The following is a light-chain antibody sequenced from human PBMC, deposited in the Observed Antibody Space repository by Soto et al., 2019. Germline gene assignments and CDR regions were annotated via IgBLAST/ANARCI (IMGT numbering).Light chain of an antibody. CDR1: QSVGNN. V-gene: IGKV3-15*01. CDR2: GAF. CDR3: QQYKNWPPLT. Sequence: EVVLTQSPATLSVSPGERATLSCRTSQSVGNNLAWYQQKPGQAPRLLMYGAFIRAPGLPVRFSVSGSGTEFTLTISSLQYEDYAVYYCQQYKNWPPLTLGGWTNLDIK. J-gene: IGKJ4*01.